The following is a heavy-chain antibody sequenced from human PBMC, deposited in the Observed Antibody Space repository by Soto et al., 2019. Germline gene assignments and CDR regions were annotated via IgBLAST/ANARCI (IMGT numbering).Heavy chain of an antibody. CDR2: TPGSGGSS. V-gene: IGHV3-23*01. CDR3: ARGGTTGWFYFDL. D-gene: IGHD1-7*01. J-gene: IGHJ4*02. CDR1: GFTFKSYA. Sequence: PGGSLRLSCAASGFTFKSYAMNWVRQAPGKGLEWVASTPGSGGSSYYADSVKGRFTISRDNSKNTLYLDLNSLKAEDTAMYYCARGGTTGWFYFDLWGQGTQVTVSS.